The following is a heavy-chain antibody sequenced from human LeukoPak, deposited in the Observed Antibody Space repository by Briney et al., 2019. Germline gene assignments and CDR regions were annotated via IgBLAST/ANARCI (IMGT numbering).Heavy chain of an antibody. V-gene: IGHV1-2*02. D-gene: IGHD3-10*01. CDR1: GYTFTGYY. J-gene: IGHJ4*02. CDR3: ARDHSGGDMAWGFDL. Sequence: ASVKVSCKASGYTFTGYYMHWVRQAPGQGLEWMGWINPNSGGTNYAQKFQGRVTMTRDMSTTTDYMELRSLTSEDTAVYYCARDHSGGDMAWGFDLWGQGTLVSVSS. CDR2: INPNSGGT.